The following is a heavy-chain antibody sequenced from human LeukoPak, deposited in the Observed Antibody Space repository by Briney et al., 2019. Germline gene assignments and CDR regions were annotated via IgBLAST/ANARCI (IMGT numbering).Heavy chain of an antibody. V-gene: IGHV1-2*06. CDR1: GYTFTGYY. D-gene: IGHD3-22*01. Sequence: ASVKVSCKASGYTFTGYYMHWVRQAPGQGLEWMGRINPNSGGTNYAPKFQGRVTMTRDTSISTAYMELSRLRSDDTAVYYCAASSYYYDSSGYYVDYWGQGTLVTVSS. CDR2: INPNSGGT. CDR3: AASSYYYDSSGYYVDY. J-gene: IGHJ4*02.